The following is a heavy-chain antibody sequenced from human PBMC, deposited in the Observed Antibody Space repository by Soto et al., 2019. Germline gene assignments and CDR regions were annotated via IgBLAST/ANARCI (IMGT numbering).Heavy chain of an antibody. CDR3: ASSSPGYCFAY. D-gene: IGHD6-13*01. V-gene: IGHV3-53*04. Sequence: EVQLVESGGGLVQPGGSLRLSCAASGFTVSSNYMSWVRQAPGKGLEWVSVIYSGGSTYYADSVKGRFTFSRHNSKNTLYLQMNSLRAEDTAVYYCASSSPGYCFAYWGQGTLVTVSS. CDR2: IYSGGST. J-gene: IGHJ4*02. CDR1: GFTVSSNY.